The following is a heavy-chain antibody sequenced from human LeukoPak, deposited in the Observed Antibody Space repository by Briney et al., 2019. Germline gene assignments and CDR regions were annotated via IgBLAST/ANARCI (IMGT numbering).Heavy chain of an antibody. CDR1: GGSFSGYY. CDR3: ASGGTGYSSGWPSYYYYGMDV. D-gene: IGHD6-19*01. CDR2: INHSGST. J-gene: IGHJ6*02. Sequence: KPSETLSLTCAVYGGSFSGYYWSWIRQPPGKGLEWIGEINHSGSTNYNPSLKSRVTISVDTSKNQFSLKLSSVTAADTAVYYCASGGTGYSSGWPSYYYYGMDVWGQGTTVTVSS. V-gene: IGHV4-34*01.